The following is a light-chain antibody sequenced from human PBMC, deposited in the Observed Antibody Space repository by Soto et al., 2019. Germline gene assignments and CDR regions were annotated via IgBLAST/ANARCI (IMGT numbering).Light chain of an antibody. CDR3: QQYGSSLWT. Sequence: EIVFTQSPATLSLSPGERATSSWGASQSVSSYLAWYQQKPGQAPRLLIYDASSRATGIPARFSGSGSGTDFTLTISRLEPEDFAVYYCQQYGSSLWTFGQGTKVDIK. CDR1: QSVSSY. CDR2: DAS. J-gene: IGKJ1*01. V-gene: IGKV3D-20*01.